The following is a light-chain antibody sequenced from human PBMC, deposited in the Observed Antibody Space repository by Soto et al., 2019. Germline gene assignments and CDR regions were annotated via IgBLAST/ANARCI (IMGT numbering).Light chain of an antibody. J-gene: IGKJ1*01. CDR1: EGSSNW. CDR3: HQYGNSYSWT. V-gene: IGKV1D-16*01. Sequence: DIQITNPPSSLSASEGDRAPTTCLASEGSSNWVAWYQQQPEKAPKLLIYAASRLQSGVPWRFGGGGSGADFTLTSSLEHEDYVASYCHQYGNSYSWTFGQGTKVDIK. CDR2: AAS.